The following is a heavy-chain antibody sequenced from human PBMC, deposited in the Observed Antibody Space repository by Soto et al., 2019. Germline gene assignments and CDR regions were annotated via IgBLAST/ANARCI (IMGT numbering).Heavy chain of an antibody. J-gene: IGHJ6*03. D-gene: IGHD3-10*01. CDR3: ARGEAGRYYGSGSYSYYYYMDV. V-gene: IGHV4-59*01. CDR2: FYYSWST. Sequence: ETLSLTCPVSGWALRSYYWILIRQPPGKGLEWIGYFYYSWSTNYNPSLKSRVTISVDTSKNPFSLKLSSVTAADTAVYYCARGEAGRYYGSGSYSYYYYMDVWGKGTTVTVSS. CDR1: GWALRSYY.